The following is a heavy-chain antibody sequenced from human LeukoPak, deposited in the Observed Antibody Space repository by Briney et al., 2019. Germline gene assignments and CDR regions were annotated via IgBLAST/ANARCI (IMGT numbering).Heavy chain of an antibody. D-gene: IGHD3-10*01. CDR1: GGSFSGYY. CDR3: ARAIWFGEFRY. Sequence: PSETLSLTCAVYGGSFSGYYWSWIRQPPGKGLEWIGEINHSGSTNYNPSLKSRVTISVDTSKNQFSLKLSSVTAADTAVYYCARAIWFGEFRYWGQGTLVTVSS. CDR2: INHSGST. J-gene: IGHJ4*02. V-gene: IGHV4-34*01.